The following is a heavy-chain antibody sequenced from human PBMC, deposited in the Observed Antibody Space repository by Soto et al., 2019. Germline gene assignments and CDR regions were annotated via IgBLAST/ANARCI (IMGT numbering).Heavy chain of an antibody. D-gene: IGHD6-13*01. CDR3: AGVGSAQLVCYYFNGMDV. CDR1: GYTFTSYG. V-gene: IGHV1-18*01. CDR2: ISAYNGNT. Sequence: QVQLVQSGAEVKKPGASVKVSCKASGYTFTSYGSSWVRQAPGQGLEWMGWISAYNGNTNYAQKLQGRVTMTTDTSTSTAYMELRGLRSDDTAGYYCAGVGSAQLVCYYFNGMDVWGQGTTVTVSS. J-gene: IGHJ6*02.